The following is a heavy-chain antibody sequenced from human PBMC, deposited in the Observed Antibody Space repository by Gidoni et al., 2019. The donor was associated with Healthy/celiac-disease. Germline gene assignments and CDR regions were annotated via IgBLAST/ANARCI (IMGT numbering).Heavy chain of an antibody. CDR2: IKHSGST. CDR1: GGSFIGSS. Sequence: QVQLQQWGAGLLKPSETLSLTCAVYGGSFIGSSWSWIRQPPRKGLEWIGEIKHSGSTNYNPSLKSRVTISVDTSKNQFSLKLSSVTAADTAVYYCARLLTYYYDSSGYPRRGYGMDVWGQGTTVTVSS. CDR3: ARLLTYYYDSSGYPRRGYGMDV. D-gene: IGHD3-22*01. V-gene: IGHV4-34*01. J-gene: IGHJ6*02.